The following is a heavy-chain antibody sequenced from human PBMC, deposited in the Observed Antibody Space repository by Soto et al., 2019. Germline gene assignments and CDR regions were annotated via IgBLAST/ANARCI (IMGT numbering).Heavy chain of an antibody. CDR1: GFIFSNYA. Sequence: QVQLVESGGGVVQPGRSLRLSCAASGFIFSNYAMFWVRQAPGKGLEGVAVISYDGNSKSYADSVKGRFTISRDNSKNMLYLQLNSLRDEDTALYYCARNRYSGTYPSPFDYWGQGTLVTVST. CDR3: ARNRYSGTYPSPFDY. D-gene: IGHD1-26*01. CDR2: ISYDGNSK. J-gene: IGHJ4*02. V-gene: IGHV3-30-3*01.